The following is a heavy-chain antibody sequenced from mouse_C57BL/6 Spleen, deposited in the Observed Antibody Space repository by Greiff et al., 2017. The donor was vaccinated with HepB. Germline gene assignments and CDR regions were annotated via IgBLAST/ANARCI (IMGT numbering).Heavy chain of an antibody. D-gene: IGHD2-2*01. V-gene: IGHV5-16*01. CDR1: GFTFSDYY. CDR2: INYDGSST. J-gene: IGHJ3*01. CDR3: ARVSPDGYDGFAY. Sequence: EVMLVESEGGLVQPGSSMKLSCTASGFTFSDYYMAWVRQVPEKGLEWVANINYDGSSTYYLDSLKSRFIISRDNAKNILYLQMSSLKSEDTATDYCARVSPDGYDGFAYWGQGTLVTVSA.